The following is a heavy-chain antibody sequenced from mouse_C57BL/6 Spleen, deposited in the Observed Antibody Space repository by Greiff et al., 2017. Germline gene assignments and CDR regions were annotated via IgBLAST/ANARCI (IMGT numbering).Heavy chain of an antibody. CDR2: ISDGGSYT. CDR1: GFTFSSYA. V-gene: IGHV5-4*01. J-gene: IGHJ2*01. Sequence: EVMLVESGGGLVKPGGSLKLSCAASGFTFSSYAMSWVRQTPEKRLEWVATISDGGSYTYYPDNVKGRFTIARDNAKNNLYLQMSHLKSEDTAMYYCERDPIWIDYWGQGTTLTVSS. D-gene: IGHD6-5*01. CDR3: ERDPIWIDY.